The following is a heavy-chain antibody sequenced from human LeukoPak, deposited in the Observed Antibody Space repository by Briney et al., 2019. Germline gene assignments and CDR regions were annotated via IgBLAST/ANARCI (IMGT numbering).Heavy chain of an antibody. CDR2: ISYDGSNK. V-gene: IGHV3-30*18. D-gene: IGHD5-12*01. CDR1: GFTFSSYG. J-gene: IGHJ6*02. Sequence: GGSLRLSCAASGFTFSSYGMHWVRQAPGKGLEWVAVISYDGSNKYYADSVKGRFTISRDNSKNTLYLQMNSLRAEDTAVYYCAKGRGYSGFGQGMDVWGQGTTVTVSS. CDR3: AKGRGYSGFGQGMDV.